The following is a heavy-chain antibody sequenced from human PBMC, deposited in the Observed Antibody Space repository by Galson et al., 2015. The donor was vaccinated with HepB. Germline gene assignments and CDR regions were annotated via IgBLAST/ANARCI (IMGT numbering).Heavy chain of an antibody. V-gene: IGHV1-69*13. CDR3: AREEGCSSTSCNAYNYYGMDV. CDR2: IIPICGTA. CDR1: GGTFSSYA. D-gene: IGHD2-2*01. J-gene: IGHJ6*02. Sequence: SVKVSCKASGGTFSSYASSWVRQAPGQGLEWMGGIIPICGTAHYAQKFQGRVTITPDESASTTYMELSSLRSEDTAVYYCAREEGCSSTSCNAYNYYGMDVWGQGTTVTVSS.